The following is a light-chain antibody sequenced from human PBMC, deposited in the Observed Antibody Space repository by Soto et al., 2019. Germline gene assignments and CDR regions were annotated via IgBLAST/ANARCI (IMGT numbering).Light chain of an antibody. V-gene: IGLV2-23*01. CDR1: SSDVGSYNL. J-gene: IGLJ1*01. CDR3: CSYAGSSTYV. Sequence: QSALTQPAYVSGSHGQSITISCTGTSSDVGSYNLVSWYQQHPGKAPKLMIYEGSKRPSGVSNRFSGSKSGNTASLTISGLQAEDEADYYCCSYAGSSTYVFGTGTKLTVL. CDR2: EGS.